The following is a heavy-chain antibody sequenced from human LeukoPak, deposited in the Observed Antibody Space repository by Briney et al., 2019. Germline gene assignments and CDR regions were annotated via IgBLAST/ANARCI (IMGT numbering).Heavy chain of an antibody. CDR2: ISASGGST. J-gene: IGHJ6*03. D-gene: IGHD3-10*01. CDR1: GFTLSSYA. CDR3: AKVMKGSERLTMVRGVIIKTAGLYYMDV. V-gene: IGHV3-23*01. Sequence: GGSLRLSCAASGFTLSSYAMSWVRQAPAKGLEWVSSISASGGSTNYADSVKGRFTISRDNSENTVYLQLNSLRAEDTAVYYCAKVMKGSERLTMVRGVIIKTAGLYYMDVWGKGTTVTVSS.